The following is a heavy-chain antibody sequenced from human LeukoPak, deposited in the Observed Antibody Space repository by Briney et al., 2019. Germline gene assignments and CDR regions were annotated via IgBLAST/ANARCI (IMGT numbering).Heavy chain of an antibody. J-gene: IGHJ5*02. D-gene: IGHD3-10*01. CDR3: AKDAYGSGSYYNDFNWFDP. Sequence: SQTLSLTCAISGDSVSSNSAAWNWIRQSPSRGLEWLGRTYYRSKWYNDYAVSVKSRITINPDTSKNQFSLQLNSVTPEDTAVYYCAKDAYGSGSYYNDFNWFDPWGQGTLVTVSS. CDR1: GDSVSSNSAA. V-gene: IGHV6-1*01. CDR2: TYYRSKWYN.